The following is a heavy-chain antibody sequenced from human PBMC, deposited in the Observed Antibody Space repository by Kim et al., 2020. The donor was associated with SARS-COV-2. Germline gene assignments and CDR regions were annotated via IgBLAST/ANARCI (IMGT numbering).Heavy chain of an antibody. D-gene: IGHD3-3*01. CDR3: ARSPSIRAIFGVVIIPDAFDI. CDR1: GGSISSYY. V-gene: IGHV4-59*01. Sequence: SETLSLTCTVSGGSISSYYWSWIRQPPGKGLEWIGYIYYSGSTNYNPSLKSRVTISVDTSKNQFSLKLSSVTAADMAVYYCARSPSIRAIFGVVIIPDAFDIWGQGTMVTVSS. CDR2: IYYSGST. J-gene: IGHJ3*02.